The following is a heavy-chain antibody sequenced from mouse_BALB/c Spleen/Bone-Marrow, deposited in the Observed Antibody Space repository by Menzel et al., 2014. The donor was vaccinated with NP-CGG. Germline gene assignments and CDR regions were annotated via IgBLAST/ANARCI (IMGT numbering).Heavy chain of an antibody. D-gene: IGHD2-10*02. CDR1: EFTFSDFY. CDR3: ARDVGYGNYFVY. Sequence: EVKVVESGGGLVQPGDSLRLSCATSEFTFSDFYMEWVRQPPGKRLEWIAASRNKAKYYTTEYSASVKGRFIVSRDTSQSVLYLQMNALRAEDTAIYYCARDVGYGNYFVYWGQGTLVTVSA. CDR2: SRNKAKYYTT. J-gene: IGHJ3*01. V-gene: IGHV7-1*02.